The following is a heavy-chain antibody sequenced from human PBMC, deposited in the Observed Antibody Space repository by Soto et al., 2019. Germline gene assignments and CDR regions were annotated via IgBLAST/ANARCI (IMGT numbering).Heavy chain of an antibody. CDR2: IYYSWST. Sequence: QVQLQESGPGLVKPSQTLSLTCTVSGGSISSGDYYWSWIRQPPGKGLEWIGYIYYSWSTYYNPSLKSRVTISVDTSKNQFSMKLSSVTAADTAVYYCARAPLRVRGVHYWGQGTLVTVSS. D-gene: IGHD3-10*01. J-gene: IGHJ4*02. CDR1: GGSISSGDYY. V-gene: IGHV4-30-4*01. CDR3: ARAPLRVRGVHY.